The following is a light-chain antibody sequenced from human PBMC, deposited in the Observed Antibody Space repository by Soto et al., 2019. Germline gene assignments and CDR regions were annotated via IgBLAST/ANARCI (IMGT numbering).Light chain of an antibody. CDR1: QNVTTS. CDR3: QQYGYSRT. V-gene: IGKV1-5*01. CDR2: DVS. Sequence: DIQLSQSPSTLSATVGDSVTITCRASQNVTTSMGWYQHKPGRAPKLLIFDVSNLESGVPSRFSGGGSGTDFTLTISSLHSDDFATYYCQQYGYSRTFGRGTKVDIK. J-gene: IGKJ1*01.